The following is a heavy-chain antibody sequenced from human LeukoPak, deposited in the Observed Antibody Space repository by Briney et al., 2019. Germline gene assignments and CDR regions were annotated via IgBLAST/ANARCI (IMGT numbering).Heavy chain of an antibody. J-gene: IGHJ6*03. D-gene: IGHD3-16*02. Sequence: GGSLRLSCAASGFTFSDHTMTWVRQAPGKGLEWVSYISASGSTIYYADSLKGRFTISRDNAKDSLFLQMNSLRADDTAVYYCARGLYPLWNAYFYYYMDVWGKGTTVTVSS. CDR1: GFTFSDHT. CDR2: ISASGSTI. V-gene: IGHV3-48*01. CDR3: ARGLYPLWNAYFYYYMDV.